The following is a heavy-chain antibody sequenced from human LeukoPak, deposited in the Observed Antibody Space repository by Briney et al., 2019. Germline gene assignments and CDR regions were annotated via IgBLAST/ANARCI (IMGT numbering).Heavy chain of an antibody. CDR1: GGSFSGYY. J-gene: IGHJ4*02. D-gene: IGHD6-6*01. CDR2: INHGGSP. CDR3: AREGSEYSSSPHGRDY. Sequence: PSETLSLTCAVYGGSFSGYYWSWIRQSPGKGLEWIGEINHGGSPNYNPSLKSRVTISIDTSKNQFSLKLSSVTAADTAVYYCAREGSEYSSSPHGRDYWGQGTLVTVSS. V-gene: IGHV4-34*01.